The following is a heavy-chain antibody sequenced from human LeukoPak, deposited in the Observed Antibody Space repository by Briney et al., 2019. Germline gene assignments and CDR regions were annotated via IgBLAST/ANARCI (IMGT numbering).Heavy chain of an antibody. CDR1: GFTFSSYA. CDR3: AKDGRSIAAAGNFDY. J-gene: IGHJ4*02. D-gene: IGHD6-13*01. V-gene: IGHV3-23*01. CDR2: ISGSGGST. Sequence: GGSLRLSCAASGFTFSSYAMSWVRQAPGKGLEWVSAISGSGGSTYYADSVKGRFTISRDNSKSTLYLQMNSLRAEDTAVYYCAKDGRSIAAAGNFDYWGQGTLVTVSS.